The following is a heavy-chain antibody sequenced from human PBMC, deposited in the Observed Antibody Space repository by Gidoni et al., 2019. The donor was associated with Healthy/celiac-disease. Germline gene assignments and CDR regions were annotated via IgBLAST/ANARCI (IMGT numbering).Heavy chain of an antibody. D-gene: IGHD2-21*01. CDR2: ISWNSGSI. CDR1: GFTFDDYA. J-gene: IGHJ4*02. Sequence: EVQLVESGGGLVQPGRSLRLFCAASGFTFDDYAMHWVRQAPGKGLEWVSGISWNSGSIGYADSVKGRFTISRDNAKNSLYLQMNSLRAEDTALYYCAKDITAQLGRGLKYWGQGTLVTVSS. V-gene: IGHV3-9*01. CDR3: AKDITAQLGRGLKY.